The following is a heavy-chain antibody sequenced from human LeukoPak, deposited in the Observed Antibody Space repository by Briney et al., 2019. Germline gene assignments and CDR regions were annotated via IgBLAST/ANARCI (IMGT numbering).Heavy chain of an antibody. J-gene: IGHJ4*02. Sequence: SETLSLTCTVSGGSISSYYWSWIRQSPGKGLEWIGYIYYSGSTNYNPSLKSRVTISVDTSKNQFSLKLSSVTAADTAVYYCASGMITFGGVIGYYFDYWGQGTLVTVSS. D-gene: IGHD3-16*01. V-gene: IGHV4-59*01. CDR2: IYYSGST. CDR1: GGSISSYY. CDR3: ASGMITFGGVIGYYFDY.